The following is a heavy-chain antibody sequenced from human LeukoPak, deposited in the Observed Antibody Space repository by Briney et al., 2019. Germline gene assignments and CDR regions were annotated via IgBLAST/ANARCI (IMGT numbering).Heavy chain of an antibody. J-gene: IGHJ4*02. CDR3: ARRSTMAAFDY. D-gene: IGHD5-24*01. CDR2: IYYSGST. Sequence: WETLSLTCTVSGGSVSSYYWSWIRQPPGKGLEWIGYIYYSGSTNYNPSLKSRVTISVDTSKNQFSLKLSSVTAADTAVYYCARRSTMAAFDYWGQGTLVTVSS. V-gene: IGHV4-59*02. CDR1: GGSVSSYY.